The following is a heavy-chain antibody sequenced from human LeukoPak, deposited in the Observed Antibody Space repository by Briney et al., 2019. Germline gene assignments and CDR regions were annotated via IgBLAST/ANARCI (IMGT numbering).Heavy chain of an antibody. CDR1: GGSISSGSFY. CDR3: ARGRSLDY. Sequence: SETLSLTCTVSGGSISSGSFYWSWIRQPAGKGLEWIGRISTTGSTNYNPSLKSRVTISVDTSKNQFSLKLSSVTAADTAVYYCARGRSLDYWGQGTLVTVSS. V-gene: IGHV4-61*02. J-gene: IGHJ4*02. CDR2: ISTTGST.